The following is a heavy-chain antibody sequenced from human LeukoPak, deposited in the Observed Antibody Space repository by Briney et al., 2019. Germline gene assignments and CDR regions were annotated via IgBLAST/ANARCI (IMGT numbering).Heavy chain of an antibody. CDR3: ATDPNPYSSTSGYFDF. D-gene: IGHD6-13*01. V-gene: IGHV1-69*13. CDR1: GVNFRNYG. Sequence: ASVRVSCKASGVNFRNYGFHWVRQAPGQGLEWMGGMLPIFGTANFAQKFQGRVTITADESSNTASLDLSSLTSEDTAVYYCATDPNPYSSTSGYFDFWGQGTLVTVSS. J-gene: IGHJ4*02. CDR2: MLPIFGTA.